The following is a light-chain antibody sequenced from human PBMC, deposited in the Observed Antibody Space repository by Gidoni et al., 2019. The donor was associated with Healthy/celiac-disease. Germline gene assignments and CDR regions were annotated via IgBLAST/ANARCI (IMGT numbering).Light chain of an antibody. Sequence: VSVSPGQTASITCSGDKLGDKYACWYQQKPGQSPVLVIYQDSKRPSGIPERFSGSNSGNTATLTISGTQAMDEADYYCQAWDSSTVVFGTGTKVTVL. CDR1: KLGDKY. CDR2: QDS. CDR3: QAWDSSTVV. J-gene: IGLJ1*01. V-gene: IGLV3-1*01.